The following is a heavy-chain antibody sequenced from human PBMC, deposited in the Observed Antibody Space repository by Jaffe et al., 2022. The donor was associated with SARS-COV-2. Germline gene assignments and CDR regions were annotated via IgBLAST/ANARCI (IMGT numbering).Heavy chain of an antibody. CDR3: ARHFSSTRSLDF. V-gene: IGHV4-39*01. J-gene: IGHJ4*02. CDR2: MSNSGST. CDR1: GGSISNSGYY. D-gene: IGHD3-3*01. Sequence: QLQLQESGPGLVKPSETLSLTCTVSGGSISNSGYYWGWIRQPPGKGLEWIATMSNSGSTYYNPSLKSRVIISLDTSKNQFSLELSSVTAADTAVYYCARHFSSTRSLDFWGQGTLVTVSS.